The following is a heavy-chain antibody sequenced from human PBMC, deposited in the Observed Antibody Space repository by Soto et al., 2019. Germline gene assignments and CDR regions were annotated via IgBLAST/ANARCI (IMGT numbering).Heavy chain of an antibody. J-gene: IGHJ4*02. Sequence: EVQLLESGGGLVQPGGSLRLSCAASGFTFNNYAMNWVRQAPGKGLEWVSAISGSGGSTYYADSVKGRFTISRDNSKNTVYLQMNSLIAEDTAVYYCAKEGSGYGPDDYWGQGTLVIVSS. CDR3: AKEGSGYGPDDY. CDR1: GFTFNNYA. D-gene: IGHD5-12*01. CDR2: ISGSGGST. V-gene: IGHV3-23*01.